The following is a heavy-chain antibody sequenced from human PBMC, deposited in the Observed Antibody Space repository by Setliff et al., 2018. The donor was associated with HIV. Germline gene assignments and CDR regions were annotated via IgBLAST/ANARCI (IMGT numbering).Heavy chain of an antibody. V-gene: IGHV4-59*12. CDR1: GGSISSYY. Sequence: SETLSLTCTVSGGSISSYYWSWIRQPPGKGLEWIGYIYYSGSTNYNPSLKSRVTMSIDESKSQFSLKLSSVTAADTAVYFCARDKGGGYFDSWGQGTLVTVPQ. CDR2: IYYSGST. J-gene: IGHJ4*02. D-gene: IGHD3-16*01. CDR3: ARDKGGGYFDS.